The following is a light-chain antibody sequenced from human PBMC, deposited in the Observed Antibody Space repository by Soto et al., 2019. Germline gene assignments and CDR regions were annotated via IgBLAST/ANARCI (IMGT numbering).Light chain of an antibody. CDR2: DDD. J-gene: IGLJ1*01. Sequence: QAVVTQPPSVSAAPGQRVTISCSGSSSNIGGNSVSWYQQLPGTAPKLLIYDDDKRPSGIPDRFSGSKSGTSATLGITGFQTGDEADHYCGSRDSSLSAYVFGTGTKLTVL. CDR3: GSRDSSLSAYV. V-gene: IGLV1-51*01. CDR1: SSNIGGNS.